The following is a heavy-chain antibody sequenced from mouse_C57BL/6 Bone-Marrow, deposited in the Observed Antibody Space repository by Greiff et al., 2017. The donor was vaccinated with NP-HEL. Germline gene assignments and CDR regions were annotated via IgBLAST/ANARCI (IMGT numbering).Heavy chain of an antibody. D-gene: IGHD2-4*01. Sequence: QVQLKQSGAELARPGASVKLSCKASGYTFTSYGISWVKQRTGQGLEWIGEIYPRSGNTYSHEKFKGKATLTADKSSSTAYMELRSLTSEDSAVYFCAREGIYYDYAWFAYWGQGTLVTVSA. CDR3: AREGIYYDYAWFAY. J-gene: IGHJ3*01. CDR2: IYPRSGNT. CDR1: GYTFTSYG. V-gene: IGHV1-81*01.